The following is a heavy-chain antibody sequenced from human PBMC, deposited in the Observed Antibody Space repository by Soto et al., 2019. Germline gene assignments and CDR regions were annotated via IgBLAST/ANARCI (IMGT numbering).Heavy chain of an antibody. V-gene: IGHV3-30*18. J-gene: IGHJ5*02. CDR3: AKDSSVTAAGSGGWFDP. CDR1: GFDFNTYG. Sequence: QVQLVESGGGVVQPGRSLRLSCAASGFDFNTYGLHWVRQAPGKGLEWVAAISFDGGSQYYADSVKGRFTISRDKSNSLLYLQMNSLGAEDTATYFCAKDSSVTAAGSGGWFDPWGPGTLVIVS. D-gene: IGHD6-13*01. CDR2: ISFDGGSQ.